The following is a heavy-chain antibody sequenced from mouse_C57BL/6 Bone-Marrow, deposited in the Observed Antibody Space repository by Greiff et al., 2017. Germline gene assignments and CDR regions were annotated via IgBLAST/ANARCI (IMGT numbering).Heavy chain of an antibody. Sequence: VQLQQSGPVLVKPGASVKMSCKASGYTFTDYYMNWVKQSHGKSLEWIGVINPYNGGTSYNQKFKGKATLTVDKSSSTAYMGLNSLTSEDSAVYYCARERDYDYWGQGTTLTVSS. D-gene: IGHD2-4*01. CDR1: GYTFTDYY. CDR2: INPYNGGT. CDR3: ARERDYDY. V-gene: IGHV1-19*01. J-gene: IGHJ2*01.